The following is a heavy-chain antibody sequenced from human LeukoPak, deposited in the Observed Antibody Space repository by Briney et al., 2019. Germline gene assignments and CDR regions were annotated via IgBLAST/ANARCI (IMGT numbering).Heavy chain of an antibody. CDR2: ISGGGGGT. D-gene: IGHD3-10*01. CDR3: AKDLGYASGSSFDC. V-gene: IGHV3-23*01. CDR1: AFTFSSYA. Sequence: PGGSLRLSCAASAFTFSSYAMSWVRQAPGKGLEWVSSISGGGGGTYYADSVKGRFTISRDNSKSTLFLQMNSLRAEDTAVYYCAKDLGYASGSSFDCWGQGTLVTVSS. J-gene: IGHJ4*02.